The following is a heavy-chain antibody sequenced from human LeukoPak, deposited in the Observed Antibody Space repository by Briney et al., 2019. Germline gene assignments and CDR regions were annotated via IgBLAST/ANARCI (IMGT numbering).Heavy chain of an antibody. D-gene: IGHD1-26*01. Sequence: SVKVSCKASGGTFSSYAISWVRQAPGQGLEWMGGIIPIFGTANYAQKFQGRVTITADESTSTAYMELSSLRSEDTAVYYCARPLVDRYSGSIDGDYYYDMDVWGQGTTATVSS. J-gene: IGHJ6*02. CDR2: IIPIFGTA. CDR3: ARPLVDRYSGSIDGDYYYDMDV. CDR1: GGTFSSYA. V-gene: IGHV1-69*13.